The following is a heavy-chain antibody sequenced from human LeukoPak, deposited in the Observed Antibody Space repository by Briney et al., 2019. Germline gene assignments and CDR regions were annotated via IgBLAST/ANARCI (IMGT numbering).Heavy chain of an antibody. CDR2: ISPIFGTA. D-gene: IGHD3-22*01. J-gene: IGHJ4*02. Sequence: ASVKVSCKASGGTFSSYAISWVRQAPGQGLEWMGGISPIFGTANYAQKFQGRVTITADESTSTAYMELSSLRSEDTAVYYCARDRGYYDSSGYTFDYWGQGTLVTVSS. CDR1: GGTFSSYA. CDR3: ARDRGYYDSSGYTFDY. V-gene: IGHV1-69*13.